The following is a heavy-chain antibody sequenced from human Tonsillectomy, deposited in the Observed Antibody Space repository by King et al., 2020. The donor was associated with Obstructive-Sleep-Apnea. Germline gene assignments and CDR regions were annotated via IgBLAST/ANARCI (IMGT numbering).Heavy chain of an antibody. Sequence: QLVQSGAEVKKPGASVKVSCKASGYTFTNYGISWVRQAPGQGLEWMGWISVYNGNTNHAQRLQGRVTMTTDSSTSTAYMELRSLRSDDTAVYYCARDSRMNTFGGVYSYWGQGTLVTVSS. J-gene: IGHJ4*02. V-gene: IGHV1-18*01. CDR3: ARDSRMNTFGGVYSY. D-gene: IGHD3-16*01. CDR1: GYTFTNYG. CDR2: ISVYNGNT.